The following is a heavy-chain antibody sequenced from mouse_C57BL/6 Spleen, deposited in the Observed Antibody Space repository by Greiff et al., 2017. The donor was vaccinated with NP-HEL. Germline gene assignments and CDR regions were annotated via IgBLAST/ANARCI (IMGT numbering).Heavy chain of an antibody. Sequence: VMLVESGPELVKPGASVKISCKASGYAFSSSWMNWVKQRPGKGLEWIGRIYPGDGDTNYNGKFKGKATLTADKSSSTAYMQLSSLTSEDSAVYFCAREEITTALDYWGQGTSVTVSS. CDR2: IYPGDGDT. J-gene: IGHJ4*01. V-gene: IGHV1-82*01. CDR1: GYAFSSSW. D-gene: IGHD1-2*01. CDR3: AREEITTALDY.